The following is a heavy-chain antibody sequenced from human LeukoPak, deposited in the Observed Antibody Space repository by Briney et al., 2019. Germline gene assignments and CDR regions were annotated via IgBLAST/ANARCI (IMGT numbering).Heavy chain of an antibody. V-gene: IGHV4-59*01. CDR2: IYYSGST. CDR3: ARVLRYFDWSRLIDY. D-gene: IGHD3-9*01. CDR1: GGSFSGYY. J-gene: IGHJ4*02. Sequence: SETLSLTCAVYGGSFSGYYWSWIRQPPGKGLEWIGYIYYSGSTNYNPSLKSRVTISVDTSKNQFSLKLSSVTAADTAVYYCARVLRYFDWSRLIDYWGQGTLVTVSS.